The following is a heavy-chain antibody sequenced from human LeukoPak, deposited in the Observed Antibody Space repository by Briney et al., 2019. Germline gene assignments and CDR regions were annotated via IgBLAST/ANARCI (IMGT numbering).Heavy chain of an antibody. CDR3: ARTVDSSSLVVFDI. Sequence: SETLSLTCTVSGGSISSGGYYWSWIRQHPGKGLEWIGYIYYSGSTYYNPSLKSRVTISVDTSKNQFSLKLSSVTAADTAVYYCARTVDSSSLVVFDIWGQGTMVTVSS. J-gene: IGHJ3*02. CDR2: IYYSGST. V-gene: IGHV4-31*03. CDR1: GGSISSGGYY. D-gene: IGHD6-13*01.